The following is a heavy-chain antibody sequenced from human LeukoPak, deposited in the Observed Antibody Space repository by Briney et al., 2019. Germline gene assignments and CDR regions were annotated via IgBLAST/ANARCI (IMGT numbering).Heavy chain of an antibody. CDR3: ARDPGGAKFDY. V-gene: IGHV3-53*01. CDR1: GFTVSSNY. Sequence: GGSLRLSCAASGFTVSSNYMSWVRQAPGKGLEWVSVIYSGGSTAYADSVKGRFTISRDNSKNTLYLQLNSLRAEDTAVFYCARDPGGAKFDYWGQGTLVTVSS. D-gene: IGHD4/OR15-4a*01. CDR2: IYSGGST. J-gene: IGHJ4*02.